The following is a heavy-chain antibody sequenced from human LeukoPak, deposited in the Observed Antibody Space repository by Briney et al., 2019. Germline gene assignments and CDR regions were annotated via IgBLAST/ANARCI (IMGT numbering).Heavy chain of an antibody. V-gene: IGHV3-23*01. CDR3: VRDQLYYFDY. CDR2: ISGSGGST. J-gene: IGHJ4*02. Sequence: GGTLRLSCAASGFTFSSYGMSWVRQAPGKGLEWVSGISGSGGSTYYADSVKGRFTISRDNDRSTLYLQMNSLRADDTAVYYCVRDQLYYFDYWGQGTLVTVSS. D-gene: IGHD5-24*01. CDR1: GFTFSSYG.